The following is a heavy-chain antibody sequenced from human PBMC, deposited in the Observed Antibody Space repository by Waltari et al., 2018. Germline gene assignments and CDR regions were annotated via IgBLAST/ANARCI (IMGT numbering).Heavy chain of an antibody. D-gene: IGHD6-13*01. CDR3: AKDLYSSPRPDY. J-gene: IGHJ4*02. CDR2: ISGSGGST. Sequence: EVQLLESGGGLVQPGGSLRLSCAASGFPFSIYAMSWVRQAPGKGLEWVSAISGSGGSTYYADSVKGRFTISRDNSKNTLYLQMNSLRAEDTAVYYCAKDLYSSPRPDYWGQGTLVTVSS. V-gene: IGHV3-23*01. CDR1: GFPFSIYA.